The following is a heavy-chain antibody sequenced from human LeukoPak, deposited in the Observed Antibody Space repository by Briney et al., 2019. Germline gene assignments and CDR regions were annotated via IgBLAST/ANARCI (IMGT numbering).Heavy chain of an antibody. J-gene: IGHJ4*02. CDR1: GGSISSYY. CDR2: IYYSGST. CDR3: ARDYYDSSGPYFDY. V-gene: IGHV4-59*01. Sequence: SETLSLTCTVSGGSISSYYWSWIRQPPGKGLEWIGYIYYSGSTNYNPSLKSRGTISVDTSKNQFSLKLSSVTAADTAVYYCARDYYDSSGPYFDYWGQGTLVTVSS. D-gene: IGHD3-22*01.